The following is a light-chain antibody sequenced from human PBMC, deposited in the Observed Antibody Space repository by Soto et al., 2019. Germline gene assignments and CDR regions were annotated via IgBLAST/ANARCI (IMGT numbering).Light chain of an antibody. CDR3: HSYDSSLPHGV. Sequence: QSALTQPPSVSGAPGQRITISCTGSISNIGAGYDVHWYQQLPGAAPKLLIYANSNRPSGVPDRFFGSKSGTSASLTITGLQAEDEADYYCHSYDSSLPHGVFGGGTKVTVL. V-gene: IGLV1-40*01. CDR1: ISNIGAGYD. J-gene: IGLJ2*01. CDR2: ANS.